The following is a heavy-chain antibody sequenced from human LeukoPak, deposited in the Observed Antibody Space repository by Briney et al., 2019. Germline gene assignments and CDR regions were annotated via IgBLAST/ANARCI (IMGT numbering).Heavy chain of an antibody. CDR2: ISRSSRHV. CDR3: VRDLMGSGSTTAYLHH. D-gene: IGHD1-1*01. V-gene: IGHV3-21*01. Sequence: GGSLRLSCAASGFTFSDYSMNWVRQAPGKGLEWVSSISRSSRHVYYAGSVKGRFTISRDNAKNSLHLQMNSLRAEDMAVYFCVRDLMGSGSTTAYLHHWGQGTLVTVSS. J-gene: IGHJ1*01. CDR1: GFTFSDYS.